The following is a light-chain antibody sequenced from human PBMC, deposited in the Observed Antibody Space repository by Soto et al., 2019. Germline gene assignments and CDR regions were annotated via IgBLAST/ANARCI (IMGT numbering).Light chain of an antibody. CDR2: EDD. CDR1: SGSIASNY. J-gene: IGLJ2*01. Sequence: NFMLTQPHSVSESPGKTIIISCTVSSGSIASNYVQWYQQRPGSAPTTVIFEDDQRPSGVPDRFSGSTDSSSNSASLIISGLKTEDEAYYYCQSYDSSNHVVFGGGTKLTVL. CDR3: QSYDSSNHVV. V-gene: IGLV6-57*02.